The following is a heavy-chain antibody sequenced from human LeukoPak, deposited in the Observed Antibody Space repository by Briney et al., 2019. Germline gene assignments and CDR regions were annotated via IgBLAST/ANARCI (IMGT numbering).Heavy chain of an antibody. Sequence: SETLSLTCAVYGGSFSGYYWSWIRQPPGKGLEWIGEINHSGSTNYNPSLKSRVTISVDTSKNQFSLKLSSVTAADTAVYYCARLWELVNYWGQGTLVTVSS. CDR3: ARLWELVNY. J-gene: IGHJ4*02. V-gene: IGHV4-34*01. D-gene: IGHD1-26*01. CDR2: INHSGST. CDR1: GGSFSGYY.